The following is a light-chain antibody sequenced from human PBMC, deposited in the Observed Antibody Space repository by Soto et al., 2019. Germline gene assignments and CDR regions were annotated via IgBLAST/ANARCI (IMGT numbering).Light chain of an antibody. J-gene: IGKJ2*01. CDR1: QSFSSSY. Sequence: EIVLTQSPGTLSLSPGERATLSCRASQSFSSSYLAWYQQKPGQAPRLLIYGGSIRATGIPGRFSGGGSGTDFTLTIGRLEPEDFAVYYGQQYGGSQMYSFGQGNKLEIK. V-gene: IGKV3-20*01. CDR2: GGS. CDR3: QQYGGSQMYS.